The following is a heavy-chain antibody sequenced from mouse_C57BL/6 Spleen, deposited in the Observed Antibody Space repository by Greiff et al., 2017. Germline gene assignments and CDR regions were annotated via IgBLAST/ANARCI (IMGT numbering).Heavy chain of an antibody. CDR1: GYTFTSYW. Sequence: QVQLQQPGAELVRPGSSVKLSCKASGYTFTSYWMDWVKQRPGQGLEWIGNIYPTDSETHYNQKFKEKATLTVDKATSTAYMQLSSLTSEDSAVVYFARSAYCKAWFAYWGQETLVTVSA. D-gene: IGHD6-5*01. CDR2: IYPTDSET. J-gene: IGHJ3*01. V-gene: IGHV1-61*01. CDR3: ARSAYCKAWFAY.